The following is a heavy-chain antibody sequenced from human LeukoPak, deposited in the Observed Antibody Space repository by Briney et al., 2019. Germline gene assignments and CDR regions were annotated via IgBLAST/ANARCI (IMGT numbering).Heavy chain of an antibody. CDR3: ARDPGDYYGSGSYLNP. CDR2: IDPNSGGT. V-gene: IGHV1-2*02. CDR1: GYTFTGYY. J-gene: IGHJ5*02. Sequence: ASVKVSCKASGYTFTGYYMHWVRQAPGQGLEWMGWIDPNSGGTNYAQNFQGRVTMTRDTSISTAYMEVSRLTPDDTAVYYCARDPGDYYGSGSYLNPWGQGTLVTVSS. D-gene: IGHD3-10*01.